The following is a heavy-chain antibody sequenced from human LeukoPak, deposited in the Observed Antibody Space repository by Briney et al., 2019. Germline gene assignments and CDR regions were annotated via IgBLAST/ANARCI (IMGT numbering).Heavy chain of an antibody. J-gene: IGHJ4*02. Sequence: GGSLRLSCAASGFTFSDFYMSWVRQAPGKGLEWVSYITTSGNNKYHSDSVKGRFTISRDNAKNSLYLQMNSPRAEDTALYYCAKYIAPYYDILTGVPFDYWGQGTLVTVSS. V-gene: IGHV3-11*01. D-gene: IGHD3-9*01. CDR3: AKYIAPYYDILTGVPFDY. CDR2: ITTSGNNK. CDR1: GFTFSDFY.